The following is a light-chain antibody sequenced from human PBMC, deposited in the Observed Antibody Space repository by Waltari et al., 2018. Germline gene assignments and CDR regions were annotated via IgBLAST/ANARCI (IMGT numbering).Light chain of an antibody. V-gene: IGLV2-11*01. Sequence: QSALTQPRSVSGYPGQSVTISCTGTSSDVGGYHSVSWYQQHPGKAPKLMIYDVSKRPSGVPDRFSGSKSGNTASLTISGLQAEDEADYYCCSYAGSYTFAVFGTGTKVTVL. J-gene: IGLJ1*01. CDR3: CSYAGSYTFAV. CDR1: SSDVGGYHS. CDR2: DVS.